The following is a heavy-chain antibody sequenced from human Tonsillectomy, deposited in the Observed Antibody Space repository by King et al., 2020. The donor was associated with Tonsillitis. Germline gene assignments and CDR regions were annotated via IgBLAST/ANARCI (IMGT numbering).Heavy chain of an antibody. CDR2: IDPSDSHT. V-gene: IGHV5-10-1*03. CDR1: GYSFTSYW. D-gene: IGHD6-13*01. J-gene: IGHJ6*03. Sequence: QLVQSGAEVKKPGESLRISCKGSGYSFTSYWINWVRQMPGKGLEWMGRIDPSDSHTNYSLSFQGHVSISADKSISTAYLQWSSLKAPDTAIYYCARSEQELSTYYFYFYMDVWGKGTTVTVSS. CDR3: ARSEQELSTYYFYFYMDV.